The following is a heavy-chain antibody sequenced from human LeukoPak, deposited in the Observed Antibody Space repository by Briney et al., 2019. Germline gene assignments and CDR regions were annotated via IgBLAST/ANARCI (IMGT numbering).Heavy chain of an antibody. CDR2: IYSSGST. CDR3: ARDLFVAAYGY. J-gene: IGHJ4*02. Sequence: SETLSLTCTVSGGSINNYYWSWIRQPAGKGLEWIGRIYSSGSTSYNPSLKSRVTISIDTSKNQFSLSVTAVTAADTAVYYCARDLFVAAYGYWGQGTLVTVSS. D-gene: IGHD6-19*01. V-gene: IGHV4-4*07. CDR1: GGSINNYY.